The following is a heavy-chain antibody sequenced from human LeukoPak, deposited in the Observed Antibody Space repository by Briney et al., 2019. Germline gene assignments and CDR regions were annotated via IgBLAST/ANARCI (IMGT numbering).Heavy chain of an antibody. Sequence: ASETLSLTCTVSGGSISSYYWSWIRQPPGKGLEWIGYIYYSGSTNYNPSLKSRVTISVDTSKNQFSLKLSSVTAADTAVYYCARHAGTAMVMNFDYWGQGTLVTVSS. D-gene: IGHD5-18*01. J-gene: IGHJ4*02. CDR1: GGSISSYY. CDR2: IYYSGST. CDR3: ARHAGTAMVMNFDY. V-gene: IGHV4-59*08.